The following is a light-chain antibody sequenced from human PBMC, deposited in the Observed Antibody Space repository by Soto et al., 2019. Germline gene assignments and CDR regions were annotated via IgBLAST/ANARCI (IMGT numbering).Light chain of an antibody. CDR2: DAS. Sequence: DIQMTQSPSSLSASVGDRVTITCRASQGISTWLAWYQQKPEKAPKTLIFDASTLQSGVPSRFSGSGAGTDCTLISSSVQPEHFATYYCQQYKSYPLTFGRGSKVDIK. CDR1: QGISTW. J-gene: IGKJ4*01. CDR3: QQYKSYPLT. V-gene: IGKV1D-16*01.